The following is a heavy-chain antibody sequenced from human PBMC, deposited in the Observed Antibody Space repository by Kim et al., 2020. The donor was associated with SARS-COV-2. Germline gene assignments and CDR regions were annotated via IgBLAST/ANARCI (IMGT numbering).Heavy chain of an antibody. CDR3: AASGSYYYGIDV. CDR2: IRSKGYGANK. J-gene: IGHJ6*02. D-gene: IGHD5-12*01. Sequence: GGSLRLSCRSSGFTFVDNAMSWFRQAPGKGLEWVGFIRSKGYGANKEYAATVRDRFTSSRDDTRIIAYLQMHSVKTAETAGYKLAASGSYYYGIDVWVQG. CDR1: GFTFVDNA. V-gene: IGHV3-49*03.